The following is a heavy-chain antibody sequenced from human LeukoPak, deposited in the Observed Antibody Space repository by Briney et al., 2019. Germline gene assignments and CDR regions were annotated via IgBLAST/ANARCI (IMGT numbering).Heavy chain of an antibody. CDR2: IYYSGST. CDR1: GGSISSSSYY. J-gene: IGHJ6*03. D-gene: IGHD3-3*01. CDR3: ARDFKEPYYDFWSGYYRGGYMDV. Sequence: SETLSLTCTVSGGSISSSSYYWGWIRQPPGKGLEWIGSIYYSGSTYYNPSLKSRVTISVDTSKNQFSLKLSSVTAADTAVYYCARDFKEPYYDFWSGYYRGGYMDVWGKGTTVTVSS. V-gene: IGHV4-39*07.